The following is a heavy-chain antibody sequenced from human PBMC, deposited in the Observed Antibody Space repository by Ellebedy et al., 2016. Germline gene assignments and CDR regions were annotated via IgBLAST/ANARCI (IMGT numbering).Heavy chain of an antibody. J-gene: IGHJ3*02. CDR1: GGTFSSYA. D-gene: IGHD2-21*01. Sequence: SVKVSCXASGGTFSSYAISWVRQAPGQGLEWMGGIIPIFGTANYAQKFQGRVTITADESTSTAYMELSSLRSEDTAVYYCARGSGVIAAANDAFDIWGQGTLVTVSS. V-gene: IGHV1-69*13. CDR2: IIPIFGTA. CDR3: ARGSGVIAAANDAFDI.